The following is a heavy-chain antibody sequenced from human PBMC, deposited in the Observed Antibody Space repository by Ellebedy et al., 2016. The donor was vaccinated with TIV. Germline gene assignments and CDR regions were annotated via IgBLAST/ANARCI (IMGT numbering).Heavy chain of an antibody. Sequence: ASVKVSXKASGYTFTSYGISWVRQAPGQGLEWMGWISAYNGNTNYAQKLQGRVTMTTDTSTSTAYMELRSLRSDDTAVYYCARDLGYCSGGSCYLPWGQGTLVTVSS. CDR3: ARDLGYCSGGSCYLP. CDR1: GYTFTSYG. V-gene: IGHV1-18*01. D-gene: IGHD2-15*01. J-gene: IGHJ5*02. CDR2: ISAYNGNT.